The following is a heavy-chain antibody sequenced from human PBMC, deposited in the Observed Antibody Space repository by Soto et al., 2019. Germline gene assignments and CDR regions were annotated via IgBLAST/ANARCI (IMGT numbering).Heavy chain of an antibody. CDR3: AADSSGYVFYSYGMDV. D-gene: IGHD5-12*01. V-gene: IGHV1-58*01. J-gene: IGHJ6*02. CDR1: GFTFTSSA. CDR2: IVVGSGNT. Sequence: GASVKVSCKASGFTFTSSAVQWVRQARGQRLEWIGWIVVGSGNTNYAQKFQERVTITRDMSTSTAYMELSSLRSEDTAVYYCAADSSGYVFYSYGMDVWGQGTTVTVSS.